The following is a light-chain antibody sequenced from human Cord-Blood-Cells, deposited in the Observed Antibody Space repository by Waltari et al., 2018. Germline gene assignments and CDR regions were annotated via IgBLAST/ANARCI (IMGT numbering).Light chain of an antibody. CDR2: EVS. J-gene: IGLJ1*01. CDR3: SSYTSSSTLV. CDR1: SSNVGGYNY. Sequence: QSALTQPASVSGSPGQAVTISCTGTSSNVGGYNYGSGYHHHPGKAPKLMIYEVSNRPSGVSNRFSGSKSGNTPSLTISGLQAEDEADYYCSSYTSSSTLVFGTGTKVTVL. V-gene: IGLV2-14*01.